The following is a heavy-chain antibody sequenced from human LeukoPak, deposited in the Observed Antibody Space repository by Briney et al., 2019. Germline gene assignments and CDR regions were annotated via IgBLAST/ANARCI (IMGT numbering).Heavy chain of an antibody. Sequence: AGGSLRLSCAASGFTFSSYWMSWVRQAPGKGLEWVSYISSSGSTIYYADSVKGRFTISRDNAKNSLYLQMNSLRAEDTAVYYRARVAIGSWYRIDYWGQGTLVTVSS. J-gene: IGHJ4*02. CDR1: GFTFSSYW. D-gene: IGHD6-13*01. V-gene: IGHV3-48*04. CDR3: ARVAIGSWYRIDY. CDR2: ISSSGSTI.